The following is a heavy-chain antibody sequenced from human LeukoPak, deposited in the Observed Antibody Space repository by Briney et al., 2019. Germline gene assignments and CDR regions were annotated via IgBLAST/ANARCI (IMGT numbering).Heavy chain of an antibody. V-gene: IGHV3-11*01. Sequence: GGSLRLSCAASGFTLSDYYMSWIREAPGKGLEWVSYISSSGSTIYYADSVKGRFTISRDNAKNSLYLRMNSLRAEDTAVYYCARYQGSVTVVTPSPLDYWGQGTLVTVSS. J-gene: IGHJ4*02. CDR1: GFTLSDYY. D-gene: IGHD4-23*01. CDR2: ISSSGSTI. CDR3: ARYQGSVTVVTPSPLDY.